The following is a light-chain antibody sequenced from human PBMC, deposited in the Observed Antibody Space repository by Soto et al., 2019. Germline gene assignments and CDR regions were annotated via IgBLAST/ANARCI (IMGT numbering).Light chain of an antibody. J-gene: IGKJ1*01. CDR1: QSISRD. V-gene: IGKV3-15*01. CDR2: AAS. CDR3: QQYNDWPQT. Sequence: EIVLTQSPATLSVSPGNRATLSCRASQSISRDLAWYQQKPGQAPRLLIYAASTRATGIPARFSGSGSGTEFTLTISSLQSEDFAVYYCQQYNDWPQTFGQGTKVDIK.